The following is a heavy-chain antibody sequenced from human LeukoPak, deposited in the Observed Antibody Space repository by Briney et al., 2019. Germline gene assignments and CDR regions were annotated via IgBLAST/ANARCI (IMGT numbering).Heavy chain of an antibody. CDR2: ISWNSGSI. J-gene: IGHJ4*02. CDR3: ATQRSYDILTGYYPFDY. D-gene: IGHD3-9*01. Sequence: GRSPRLSCAASGFTFDDYAMHWVRQAPGKGLEWVSGISWNSGSIGYADSVKGRFTISRDNAKNSLYLQMNSLRAEDTALYYCATQRSYDILTGYYPFDYWGQGTLVTVSS. CDR1: GFTFDDYA. V-gene: IGHV3-9*01.